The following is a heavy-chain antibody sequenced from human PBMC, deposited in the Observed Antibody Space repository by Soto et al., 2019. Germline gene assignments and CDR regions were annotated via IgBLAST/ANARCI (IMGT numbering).Heavy chain of an antibody. D-gene: IGHD6-19*01. CDR1: GYTFXSYD. J-gene: IGHJ4*02. CDR3: ARDLVAGTVLSGY. V-gene: IGHV1-8*01. CDR2: MNPNSGNT. Sequence: GASVKVSCKAPGYTFXSYDMNWVRQATGQGLEWMGWMNPNSGNTGYAQKFQGRVTMTRNTSISTAYMELSSLRSEDTAVYYCARDLVAGTVLSGYWGQGTLVTVSS.